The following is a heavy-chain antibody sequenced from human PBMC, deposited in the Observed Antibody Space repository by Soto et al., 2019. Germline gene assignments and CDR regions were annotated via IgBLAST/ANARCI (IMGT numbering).Heavy chain of an antibody. V-gene: IGHV1-69*13. CDR1: GGTFSSYA. CDR3: ARDSSYSSGWYVPVFDY. Sequence: SVKVSCKASGGTFSSYAISWVRQAPGQGLEWMGGIIPIFGTANYAQKFQGRVTITADESTSTAYMELSSLRSEDTAVYYCARDSSYSSGWYVPVFDYWGQGTLVTVSS. D-gene: IGHD6-19*01. CDR2: IIPIFGTA. J-gene: IGHJ4*02.